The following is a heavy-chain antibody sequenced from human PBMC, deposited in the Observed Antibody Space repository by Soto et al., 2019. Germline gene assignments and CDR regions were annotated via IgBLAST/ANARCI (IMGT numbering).Heavy chain of an antibody. Sequence: GGSLRLSCAASGFTFSSYAMSWVRQAPGKGLEWVSAISGSGGSTYYADSVKGRFTISRDNSKNTLYLQMNSLRAEDTAVYYCAKFLYQLLTIRGSADVWGKGTTVTVSS. CDR3: AKFLYQLLTIRGSADV. J-gene: IGHJ6*04. CDR2: ISGSGGST. V-gene: IGHV3-23*01. CDR1: GFTFSSYA. D-gene: IGHD2-2*01.